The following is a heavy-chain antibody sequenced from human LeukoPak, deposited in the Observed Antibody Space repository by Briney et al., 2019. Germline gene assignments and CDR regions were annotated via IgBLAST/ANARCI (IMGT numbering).Heavy chain of an antibody. V-gene: IGHV3-23*01. CDR3: AKDIRSSWYYFQD. CDR2: ISGSGDRT. CDR1: GFTFSNYA. Sequence: GGSLRLSCAASGFTFSNYAMTWVRQAPGKGLEWVSTISGSGDRTYYADSVKGRFTISRDNSKNTLYVQMNSLRAEGTAVYYCAKDIRSSWYYFQDWGQGTLVTVSS. D-gene: IGHD6-13*01. J-gene: IGHJ1*01.